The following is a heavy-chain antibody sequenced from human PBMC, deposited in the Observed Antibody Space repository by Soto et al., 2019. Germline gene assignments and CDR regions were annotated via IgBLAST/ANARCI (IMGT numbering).Heavy chain of an antibody. J-gene: IGHJ4*02. Sequence: TSETLSLTCTVSGGSISSGGYYWSRIRQHPGKGLEWIGYIYYSGSTYYNPSLKSRVTISVDTSKNQFSLKLSSVTAADTAVYYCARADYGGNSGLDYWGQGTLVTVSS. D-gene: IGHD4-17*01. CDR1: GGSISSGGYY. CDR3: ARADYGGNSGLDY. V-gene: IGHV4-31*03. CDR2: IYYSGST.